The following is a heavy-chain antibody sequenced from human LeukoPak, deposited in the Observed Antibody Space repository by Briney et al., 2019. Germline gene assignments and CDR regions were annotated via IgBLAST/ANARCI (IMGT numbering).Heavy chain of an antibody. D-gene: IGHD6-13*01. CDR3: AKDRGGSSVPDAFDI. Sequence: GGSLRLSCAASGFTFSSYGMHWVRQAPGKGLEWVAVIWYGGSNKYYADSVKGRFTISRDNSKNTLYLQMNSLRAEDTAVYYCAKDRGGSSVPDAFDIWGQGTMVTVSS. CDR2: IWYGGSNK. J-gene: IGHJ3*02. V-gene: IGHV3-30*02. CDR1: GFTFSSYG.